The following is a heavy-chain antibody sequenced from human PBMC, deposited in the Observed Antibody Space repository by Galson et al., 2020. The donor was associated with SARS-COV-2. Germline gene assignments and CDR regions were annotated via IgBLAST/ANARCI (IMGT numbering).Heavy chain of an antibody. Sequence: SETLSLTCTVSGGSISSSSNYWGWIRPPPGKGLEWIGRIYYRGSTYYNPPLKSRVTISVDTSKNQFYLKLSSVTAADTAVYYCARYEPVYSSDWYKGWTGTTIFDYWGQGTLVTVSS. D-gene: IGHD6-13*01. CDR2: IYYRGST. J-gene: IGHJ4*02. CDR1: GGSISSSSNY. CDR3: ARYEPVYSSDWYKGWTGTTIFDY. V-gene: IGHV4-39*01.